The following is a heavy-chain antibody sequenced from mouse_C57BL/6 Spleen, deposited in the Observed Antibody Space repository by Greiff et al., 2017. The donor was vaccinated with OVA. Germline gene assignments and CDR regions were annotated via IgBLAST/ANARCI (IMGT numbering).Heavy chain of an antibody. J-gene: IGHJ2*01. CDR3: ARRDEYDY. CDR2: IDPSDSYT. CDR1: GYTFTSYW. D-gene: IGHD5-1*01. Sequence: QVQLQQPGAELVKPGASVKLSCKASGYTFTSYWMQWVKQRPGQGLEWIGEIDPSDSYTNYNQKFKGKATLTVDTSSSTAYMQLSSLTSEGSAVYYCARRDEYDYWGQGTTLTVSS. V-gene: IGHV1-50*01.